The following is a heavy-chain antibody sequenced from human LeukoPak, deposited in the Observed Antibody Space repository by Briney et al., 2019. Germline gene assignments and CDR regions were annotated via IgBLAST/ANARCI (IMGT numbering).Heavy chain of an antibody. CDR2: ISYDGTKK. V-gene: IGHV3-30*18. CDR1: GFTFSSYG. D-gene: IGHD3-22*01. J-gene: IGHJ4*02. CDR3: AKGLHSSGLGVPY. Sequence: PGGSLRLSCAASGFTFSSYGMHWVRQAPGKGLEWVALISYDGTKKYSADSLKGRFTISRDNSKNTLYLQMNSLRAEDTAMYYCAKGLHSSGLGVPYWGQGTLVTVSS.